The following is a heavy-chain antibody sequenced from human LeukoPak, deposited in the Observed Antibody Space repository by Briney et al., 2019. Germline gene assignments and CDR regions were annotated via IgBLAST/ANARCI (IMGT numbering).Heavy chain of an antibody. CDR3: ARHGAMSRWYSSSWYDY. D-gene: IGHD6-13*01. J-gene: IGHJ4*02. Sequence: PSETLSLTCTVSGYSISSGYYWGWIRQPPGKGLEWIGSIYHSGSTYYNPSLKSRVTISVDTSKNQFSLKLSSVTAADTAVYYCARHGAMSRWYSSSWYDYWGQGILVTVSS. CDR2: IYHSGST. CDR1: GYSISSGYY. V-gene: IGHV4-38-2*02.